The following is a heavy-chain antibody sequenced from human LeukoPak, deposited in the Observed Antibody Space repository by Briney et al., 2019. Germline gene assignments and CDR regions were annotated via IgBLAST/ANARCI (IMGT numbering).Heavy chain of an antibody. V-gene: IGHV3-74*01. CDR2: VNSDGSTT. Sequence: GGSLRLSCAASGFPFSNYWMHWVRQAPGKGLVWVSRVNSDGSTTNYADSVKGRFTISRDNAENTLYMRMNSLRPEDTAVYYCARGYYSSRRFDSWGQGTLVSVSS. CDR1: GFPFSNYW. J-gene: IGHJ4*02. CDR3: ARGYYSSRRFDS. D-gene: IGHD6-13*01.